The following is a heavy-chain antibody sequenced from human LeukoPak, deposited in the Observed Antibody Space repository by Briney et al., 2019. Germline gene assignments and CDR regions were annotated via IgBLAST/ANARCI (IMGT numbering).Heavy chain of an antibody. CDR2: IRFDGGNE. V-gene: IGHV3-30*02. CDR1: DFTFSDYG. D-gene: IGHD6-13*01. CDR3: AKAGYSTSWYYLDF. Sequence: PGGSLRLSCAASDFTFSDYGMHWVRHATGKGREWVAFIRFDGGNEIYGDSVKGRFTISRDDSKDTLYLQMNSLSAEYTAVYFCAKAGYSTSWYYLDFWGQGTLVTVSS. J-gene: IGHJ4*02.